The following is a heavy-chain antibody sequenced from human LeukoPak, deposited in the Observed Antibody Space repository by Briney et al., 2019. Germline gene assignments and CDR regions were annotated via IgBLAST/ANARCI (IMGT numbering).Heavy chain of an antibody. CDR2: INPNSGGT. J-gene: IGHJ6*02. Sequence: GASVTVSCKASGYTFTGYYMHWVRQAPGQGLEWMGWINPNSGGTNYAQKFQGRVTMTRDTSISTAYMELSRLRSDDTAVYYCARDLPPTLVYCSSTSCYYGMDVWGQGTTVTVSS. D-gene: IGHD2-2*01. V-gene: IGHV1-2*02. CDR1: GYTFTGYY. CDR3: ARDLPPTLVYCSSTSCYYGMDV.